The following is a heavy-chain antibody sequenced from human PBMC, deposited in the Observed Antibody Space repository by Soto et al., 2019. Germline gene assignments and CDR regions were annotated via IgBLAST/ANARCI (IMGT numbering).Heavy chain of an antibody. Sequence: QITLKESGPTLVKPTQTLTLTCTFSGFSLRNSGVGVGWIRQPPGKALEWLALIYWDDDKRYSPSLKGRLTNTKEHRKKPVVRKMTNMDPLDSATYFCAHLTTGGFYFDYWGQGTLVTVSS. CDR3: AHLTTGGFYFDY. D-gene: IGHD4-17*01. V-gene: IGHV2-5*02. CDR2: IYWDDDK. J-gene: IGHJ4*02. CDR1: GFSLRNSGVG.